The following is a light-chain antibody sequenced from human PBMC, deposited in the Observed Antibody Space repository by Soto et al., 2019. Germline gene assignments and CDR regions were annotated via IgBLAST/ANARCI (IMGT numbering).Light chain of an antibody. J-gene: IGKJ3*01. CDR3: QQSNSFPPT. V-gene: IGKV1-12*01. Sequence: DIQMTQSPSSVSASVGDRVTITCRASQGVSSCFAWYQQKPGKAPRLLIYAASSLKSGVPARFSGSGSGTEFTLTISSLQPEDFAAYYCQQSNSFPPTFGPGTKVEIK. CDR2: AAS. CDR1: QGVSSC.